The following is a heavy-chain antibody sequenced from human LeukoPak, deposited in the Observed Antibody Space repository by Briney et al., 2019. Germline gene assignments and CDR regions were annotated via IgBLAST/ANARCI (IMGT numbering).Heavy chain of an antibody. Sequence: SETLSLTCAVYGGSFSGYYWSWIRQPPGKGLEWIGEINHSGSTNYNPSLKSRVTISVDTSKNQFSLKLSSVTAADTAVYYCARADYSSSWSHYYYYMDVWGKGTTVTVSS. CDR1: GGSFSGYY. CDR3: ARADYSSSWSHYYYYMDV. V-gene: IGHV4-34*01. J-gene: IGHJ6*03. CDR2: INHSGST. D-gene: IGHD6-13*01.